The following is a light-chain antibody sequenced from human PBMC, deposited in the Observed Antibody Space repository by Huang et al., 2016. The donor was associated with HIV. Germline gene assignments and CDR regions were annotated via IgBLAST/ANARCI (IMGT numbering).Light chain of an antibody. V-gene: IGKV3-20*01. J-gene: IGKJ1*01. Sequence: ENVLTQSPGTLSLSPGERATLSCRASQRVYSNYLAWYQQKPGQTPRLLISGASTRAPGIPDRFSGSGSGTDFTLTISRLEPEDFAVYYCQQYGRAPRTFGQGTKVEIK. CDR1: QRVYSNY. CDR2: GAS. CDR3: QQYGRAPRT.